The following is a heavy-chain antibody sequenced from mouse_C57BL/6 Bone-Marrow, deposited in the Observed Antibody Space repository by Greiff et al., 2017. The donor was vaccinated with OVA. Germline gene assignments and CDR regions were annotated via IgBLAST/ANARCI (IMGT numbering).Heavy chain of an antibody. CDR2: IDPSDSYT. J-gene: IGHJ4*01. CDR3: ASEIWSYAMDY. Sequence: QVQLQQPGAELVMPGASVKLSCKASGYTFTSYWMHWVKQRPGQGLEWIGEIDPSDSYTNYNQKFKGKSTLTVDKSSSTAYMQLSSLTSEDSAVYHCASEIWSYAMDYWGQGTSVTVSS. D-gene: IGHD1-1*02. CDR1: GYTFTSYW. V-gene: IGHV1-69*01.